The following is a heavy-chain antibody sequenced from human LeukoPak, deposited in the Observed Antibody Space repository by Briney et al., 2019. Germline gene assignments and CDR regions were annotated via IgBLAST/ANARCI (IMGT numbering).Heavy chain of an antibody. J-gene: IGHJ6*03. Sequence: SETLSLTCTVSGGSISSSSYYWGWIRQPPGKGLEWIGSIYYSGSTYYNPSLKSRVTISVDTSKNQFSLKLSSVTAADTAVYYCASSLAAAGYYYYYMDVWGKGTTVTVSS. V-gene: IGHV4-39*07. CDR1: GGSISSSSYY. CDR2: IYYSGST. CDR3: ASSLAAAGYYYYYMDV. D-gene: IGHD6-13*01.